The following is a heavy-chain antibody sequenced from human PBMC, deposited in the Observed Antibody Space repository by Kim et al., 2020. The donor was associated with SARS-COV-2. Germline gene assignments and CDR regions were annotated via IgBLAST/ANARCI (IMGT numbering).Heavy chain of an antibody. CDR3: ARDVLAGYSSSRIPDY. V-gene: IGHV3-11*01. Sequence: VKGRFTISRDNSKNSRYLQMNSLRAEDTAVYYCARDVLAGYSSSRIPDYWGQGTLVTVSS. D-gene: IGHD6-13*01. J-gene: IGHJ4*02.